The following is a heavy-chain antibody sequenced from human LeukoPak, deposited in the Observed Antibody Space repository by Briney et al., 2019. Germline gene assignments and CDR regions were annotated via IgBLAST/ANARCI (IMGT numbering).Heavy chain of an antibody. CDR1: GDSVSSINGA. CDR2: AYYRSKWYS. CDR3: ARDVATTGWYTFDY. Sequence: SQTLSLTCAISGDSVSSINGAWNWVRQSPSRGLEWLGRAYYRSKWYSDYAVPIQGRMSINPDTSKNQFTLHLSSVTPDGTAVYYCARDVATTGWYTFDYWGQGTRVTVSS. D-gene: IGHD6-19*01. J-gene: IGHJ4*02. V-gene: IGHV6-1*01.